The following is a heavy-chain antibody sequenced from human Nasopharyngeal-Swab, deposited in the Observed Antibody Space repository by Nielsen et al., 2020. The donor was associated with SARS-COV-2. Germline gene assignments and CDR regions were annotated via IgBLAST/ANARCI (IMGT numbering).Heavy chain of an antibody. CDR3: AKAQGIRYGLDV. J-gene: IGHJ6*02. Sequence: GGSLRLSCAASGFTFSTYAMHWVRQAPGKGLEWVTLISNDGSNKYYGDSVKGRFTISRDNSRNTLFLQMKSLRPEDTAVYYCAKAQGIRYGLDVWGHGTTVTVSS. V-gene: IGHV3-30*18. CDR2: ISNDGSNK. CDR1: GFTFSTYA.